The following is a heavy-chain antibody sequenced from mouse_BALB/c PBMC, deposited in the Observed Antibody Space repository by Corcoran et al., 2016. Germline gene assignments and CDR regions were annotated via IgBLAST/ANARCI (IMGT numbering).Heavy chain of an antibody. CDR1: AFNITDTH. CDR3: ARWDWYCDV. Sequence: EVQLQQSGAELVKPGASVKLSCTASAFNITDTHKHWVKQRPEQGLEWIGRIDPANGNTKYDPKFQGKATRTADTSSNTAYLQLSSLTSEHTAVYYCARWDWYCDVWGAGTTVTVSS. CDR2: IDPANGNT. V-gene: IGHV14-3*02. J-gene: IGHJ1*01.